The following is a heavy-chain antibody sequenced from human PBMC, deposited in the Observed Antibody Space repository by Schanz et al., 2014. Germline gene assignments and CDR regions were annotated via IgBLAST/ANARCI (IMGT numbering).Heavy chain of an antibody. CDR2: INHSGST. V-gene: IGHV4-34*01. D-gene: IGHD6-13*01. J-gene: IGHJ4*02. Sequence: QVPLQQWGAGLLKPSETLSLSCAVYSGSFSGYYWSWIRQPPGKGLEWIGEINHSGSTNYNPSLKSRVTITVATSKNQFSLKRSSVPAADTAVYYCARGPDSTSADVTRGRRRYYFDYWGQGTLVTVSS. CDR3: ARGPDSTSADVTRGRRRYYFDY. CDR1: SGSFSGYY.